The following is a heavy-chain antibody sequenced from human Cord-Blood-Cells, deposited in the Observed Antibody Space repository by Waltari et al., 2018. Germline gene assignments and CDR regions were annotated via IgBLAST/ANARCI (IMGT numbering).Heavy chain of an antibody. Sequence: QVQLVQSGAEVKKPGASVKVSCKASGDPFTGYYMHWVRQHPGQGLEWMGWINPNSGGTNYAQKFQGWVTMTRDTSISTAYMELSRLRSDDTAVYYCARGGIAAAGTDAFDIWGQGTMVTVSS. CDR2: INPNSGGT. CDR1: GDPFTGYY. CDR3: ARGGIAAAGTDAFDI. D-gene: IGHD6-13*01. J-gene: IGHJ3*02. V-gene: IGHV1-2*04.